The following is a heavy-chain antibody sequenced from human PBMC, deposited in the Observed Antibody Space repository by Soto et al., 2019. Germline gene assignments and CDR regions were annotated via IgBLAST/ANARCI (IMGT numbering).Heavy chain of an antibody. V-gene: IGHV3-74*03. Sequence: GGSLRLSXTASGVNLRNYWMHWVRQAPGKGLVWVSRINSGGSNIKYADSVKGRFTISRDNSKNTLYLQMNSLRAEDTAVYYCAKGPTIFGVSISYSFYYGLDVWGQGTTVTVSS. D-gene: IGHD3-3*01. CDR3: AKGPTIFGVSISYSFYYGLDV. CDR2: INSGGSNI. J-gene: IGHJ6*02. CDR1: GVNLRNYW.